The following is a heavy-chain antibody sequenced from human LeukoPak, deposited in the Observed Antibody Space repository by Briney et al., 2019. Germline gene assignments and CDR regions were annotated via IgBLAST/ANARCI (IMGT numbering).Heavy chain of an antibody. CDR1: GSTLTALS. CDR3: AAEHEKVDYRSTWFDP. CDR2: FDPEDGET. Sequence: ASVKVSCKVSGSTLTALSMHWVRQAPGKGLEWMGGFDPEDGETFYAQDFQGRVIMTEDTSTDTAYMELSSLRSEDTAVYYCAAEHEKVDYRSTWFDPWGQGTLVTVSS. V-gene: IGHV1-24*01. J-gene: IGHJ5*02. D-gene: IGHD4/OR15-4a*01.